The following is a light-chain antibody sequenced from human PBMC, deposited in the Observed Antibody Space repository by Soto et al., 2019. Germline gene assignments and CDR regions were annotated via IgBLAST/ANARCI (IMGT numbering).Light chain of an antibody. CDR3: QQYGTSPQT. CDR1: QSVSSSY. Sequence: IVLTHSPGTLSFSPGEIATLSCRASQSVSSSYLAWYQQRPGQAPRLLIYAAYSRASGIPDRFRGSGSGTDFTLTISRLEPEDFAVYYCQQYGTSPQTFGQGTKVDIK. CDR2: AAY. V-gene: IGKV3-20*01. J-gene: IGKJ1*01.